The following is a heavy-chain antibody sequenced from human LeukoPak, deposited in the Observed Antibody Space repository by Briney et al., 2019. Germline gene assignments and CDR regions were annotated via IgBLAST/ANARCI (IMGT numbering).Heavy chain of an antibody. CDR1: GFTFNTYA. J-gene: IGHJ4*02. CDR3: ARDIVRGAPDYFDY. Sequence: GGSLRLSCAASGFTFNTYAMHWVRQAPGKGLEWVAVIAFDGSVTSYTDSVKGRFTISRDDSKNTLYLQMNGLRAEDTALYFCARDIVRGAPDYFDYWGQGTLVTVSS. D-gene: IGHD3-10*01. CDR2: IAFDGSVT. V-gene: IGHV3-30*10.